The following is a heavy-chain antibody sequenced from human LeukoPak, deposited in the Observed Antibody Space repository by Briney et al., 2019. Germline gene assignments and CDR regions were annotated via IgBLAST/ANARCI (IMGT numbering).Heavy chain of an antibody. V-gene: IGHV3-30-3*01. CDR3: ARVRGASSSSWYFDY. D-gene: IGHD6-13*01. J-gene: IGHJ4*02. CDR2: ISYDGNNK. Sequence: GGSLRLSCAASGFTFSNYAIHWVRQAPDKGLEWVAVISYDGNNKYYADSVKGRFTISRDNSKNTLYLQMNSLRAKDTAVYYCARVRGASSSSWYFDYWGQGTLVTVSS. CDR1: GFTFSNYA.